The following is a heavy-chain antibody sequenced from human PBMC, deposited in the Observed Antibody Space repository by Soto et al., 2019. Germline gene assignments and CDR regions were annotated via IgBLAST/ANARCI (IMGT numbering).Heavy chain of an antibody. CDR1: GYTFTSYG. J-gene: IGHJ5*02. D-gene: IGHD3-9*01. Sequence: ASVKVSCKASGYTFTSYGISWVRQAPGQGLEWMGWISAYNGNTNYAQKLQGRVTMTTDTSTSTAYMELRSLRSDDTAVYYCARGASLGYFDWFESLVDWFDPWGQGTLVTVSS. CDR3: ARGASLGYFDWFESLVDWFDP. CDR2: ISAYNGNT. V-gene: IGHV1-18*01.